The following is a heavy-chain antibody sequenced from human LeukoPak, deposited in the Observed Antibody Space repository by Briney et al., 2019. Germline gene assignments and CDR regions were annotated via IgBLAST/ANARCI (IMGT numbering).Heavy chain of an antibody. CDR2: ISSSGSTI. V-gene: IGHV3-48*03. CDR1: GFTFSSYE. J-gene: IGHJ4*02. Sequence: GGSLRLSCAASGFTFSSYEMNWVRQAPGKGLEWVSYISSSGSTIYYADSVKGRFTISRDNAKNSLYLQMNSLRAEDTAVYYCARDRITTSEIDYWGQGTLVTVSS. D-gene: IGHD4-11*01. CDR3: ARDRITTSEIDY.